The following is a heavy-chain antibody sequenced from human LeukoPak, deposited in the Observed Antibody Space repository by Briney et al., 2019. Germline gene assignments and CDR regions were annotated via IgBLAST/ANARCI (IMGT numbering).Heavy chain of an antibody. CDR2: INHSGST. Sequence: SETLSLTCAVYGGSFSGYYWSWIRQPPGKGLEWIGEINHSGSTNYNPSLKSRVTISVDTSKNQFSLKLSSVTAADTAVYYCARGIAALEGVRYYYYYGMDVWGKGTTVTVSS. CDR3: ARGIAALEGVRYYYYYGMDV. J-gene: IGHJ6*04. CDR1: GGSFSGYY. V-gene: IGHV4-34*01. D-gene: IGHD6-6*01.